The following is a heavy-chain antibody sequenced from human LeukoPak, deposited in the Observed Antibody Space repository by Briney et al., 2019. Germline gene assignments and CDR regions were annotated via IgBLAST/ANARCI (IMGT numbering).Heavy chain of an antibody. D-gene: IGHD3-10*01. V-gene: IGHV4-34*01. CDR2: INHSGST. Sequence: PSETLSLTCAVYGGSFSGYYWSWIRQPPGKGLEWIGEINHSGSTNYNPSLKSRVTISVDTSKNQFSLKLSSVTAADTAVYYCARPKVRGVIMSWFDPWGQGTLVTVSS. CDR3: ARPKVRGVIMSWFDP. CDR1: GGSFSGYY. J-gene: IGHJ5*02.